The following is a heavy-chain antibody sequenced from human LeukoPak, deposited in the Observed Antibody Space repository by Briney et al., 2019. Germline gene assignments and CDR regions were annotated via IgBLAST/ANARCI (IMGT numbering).Heavy chain of an antibody. Sequence: GGSLRLSCAASGFTFSSYAMSWVRQAPGKGLEWVSAISGSGGSTYYADSVEGRFTISRDNSKNTLYLQMSSLRAEDTAVYYCATNYDFWSGYYEEIKGIFDYWGQGTLVTVSS. CDR1: GFTFSSYA. J-gene: IGHJ4*02. V-gene: IGHV3-23*01. CDR2: ISGSGGST. CDR3: ATNYDFWSGYYEEIKGIFDY. D-gene: IGHD3-3*01.